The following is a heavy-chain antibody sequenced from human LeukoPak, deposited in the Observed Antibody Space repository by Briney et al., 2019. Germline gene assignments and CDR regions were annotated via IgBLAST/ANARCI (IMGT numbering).Heavy chain of an antibody. CDR3: ARDQVLDLRYYYMDV. Sequence: GASVKVSCKATGYTFTSYDINWVRQATGQGLEWMGGIIPIFGTANYAQKFQGRVTITADESTSTAYMELSSLRSEDTAVYYCARDQVLDLRYYYMDVWGKGTTVTVSS. J-gene: IGHJ6*03. V-gene: IGHV1-69*13. CDR1: GYTFTSYD. CDR2: IIPIFGTA. D-gene: IGHD3/OR15-3a*01.